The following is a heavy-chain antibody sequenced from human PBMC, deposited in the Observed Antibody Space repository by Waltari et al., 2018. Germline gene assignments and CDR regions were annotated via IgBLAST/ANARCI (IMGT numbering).Heavy chain of an antibody. CDR2: IYSGGST. V-gene: IGHV3-53*01. J-gene: IGHJ6*02. CDR1: GFTVSSNY. D-gene: IGHD2-15*01. Sequence: EVQLVESGGGLIQPGGSLRLSCAASGFTVSSNYMSWVRQAPGTGLEWVSVIYSGGSTYYADSVKGRFTISRDNSKNTLYLQMNSLRAEDTAVYYCARDLREVAATLPYYYYYGMDVWGQGTTVTVSS. CDR3: ARDLREVAATLPYYYYYGMDV.